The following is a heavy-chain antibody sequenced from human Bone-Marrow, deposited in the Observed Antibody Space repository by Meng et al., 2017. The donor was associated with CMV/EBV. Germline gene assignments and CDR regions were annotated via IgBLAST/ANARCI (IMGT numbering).Heavy chain of an antibody. CDR2: IWYDGSNK. V-gene: IGHV3-33*08. Sequence: GGSLRLSCAASGFTVSSNYMSWVRQAPGKGLEWVAVIWYDGSNKYYADSVKGRFTISRDNAKNTLYLQMNSLRAEDTAVYYCARGLGVTYDFWSGGSPFDIWGQGTMVTVSS. CDR3: ARGLGVTYDFWSGGSPFDI. CDR1: GFTVSSNY. J-gene: IGHJ3*02. D-gene: IGHD3-3*01.